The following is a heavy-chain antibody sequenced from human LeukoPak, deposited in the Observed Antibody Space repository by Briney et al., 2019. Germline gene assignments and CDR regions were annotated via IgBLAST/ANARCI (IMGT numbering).Heavy chain of an antibody. J-gene: IGHJ4*02. CDR2: ISHEGSNQ. V-gene: IGHV3-30*03. CDR1: GFSFGSYG. D-gene: IGHD6-19*01. Sequence: QPGGSLRLSCAASGFSFGSYGIHWVRQAPGKGLEWVAVISHEGSNQYYAHSVRGRSTIPRDNSKNMVYLQMNSLRAEDTAVYYCARTREKWQVLDYWGQGTLVTVSS. CDR3: ARTREKWQVLDY.